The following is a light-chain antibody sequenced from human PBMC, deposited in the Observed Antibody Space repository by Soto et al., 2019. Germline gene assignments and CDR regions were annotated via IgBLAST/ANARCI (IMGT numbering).Light chain of an antibody. Sequence: EIVLTQSPATLSLSPGERATLSCRASQSVSSYLAWYQQKPGQAPRRLIYDASNRATGIPARFSGSGSGTDFTLTISSLEPEDFAVYYCQQPGAFGPGTKVDIK. CDR2: DAS. V-gene: IGKV3-11*01. CDR3: QQPGA. CDR1: QSVSSY. J-gene: IGKJ3*01.